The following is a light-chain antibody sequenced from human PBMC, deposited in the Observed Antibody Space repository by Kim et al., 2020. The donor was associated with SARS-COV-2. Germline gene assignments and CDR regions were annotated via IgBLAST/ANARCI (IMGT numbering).Light chain of an antibody. J-gene: IGKJ1*01. Sequence: DIQMTQSPSTLSASVGDRVTITCRASQSISSWLAWYQQKPGIAPKLLIYDASSLESGVPSRFSGSGSGTEFTLTISSLQPDDFATYYCQQYNSYPTFGQGTKVDIK. CDR1: QSISSW. CDR3: QQYNSYPT. CDR2: DAS. V-gene: IGKV1-5*01.